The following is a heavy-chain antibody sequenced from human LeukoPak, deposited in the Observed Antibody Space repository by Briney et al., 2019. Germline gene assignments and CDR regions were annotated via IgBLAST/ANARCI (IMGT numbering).Heavy chain of an antibody. D-gene: IGHD3-10*01. V-gene: IGHV4-39*01. Sequence: SETLSLTCTVPGGSISSSNYYWGWIRQPPGKGLEWIGSIYYSGSTYHNPSLKSRVTISVVTSKNQFSLKLSSVTAADTAVYYCARGPKTYYYGSGSPAPRGNWFDPWGQGTLVPVSS. CDR3: ARGPKTYYYGSGSPAPRGNWFDP. J-gene: IGHJ5*02. CDR2: IYYSGST. CDR1: GGSISSSNYY.